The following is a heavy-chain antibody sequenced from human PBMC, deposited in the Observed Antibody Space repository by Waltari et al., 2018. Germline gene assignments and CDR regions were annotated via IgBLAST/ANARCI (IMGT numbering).Heavy chain of an antibody. CDR3: ARDVVIMENWFDP. CDR1: GGSISHITYY. CDR2: IYYSGST. J-gene: IGHJ5*02. Sequence: QLQLQESGPGLVKPSETLSLTCTVSGGSISHITYYWGWIRQPPGKGLEWIGSIYYSGSTYYNPSLRSRVTIVVDTSKNQFSLKLTSVTAADTAVYYCARDVVIMENWFDPWGQGTLVTVSS. V-gene: IGHV4-39*07. D-gene: IGHD2-15*01.